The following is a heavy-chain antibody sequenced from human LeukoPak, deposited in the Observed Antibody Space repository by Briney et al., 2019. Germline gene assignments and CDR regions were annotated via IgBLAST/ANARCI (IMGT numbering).Heavy chain of an antibody. V-gene: IGHV3-23*01. CDR3: AKDAGGAWPFDY. D-gene: IGHD4-17*01. CDR1: GFAFSNTG. Sequence: QPGGSLRLSCAASGFAFSNTGMTWVRQAPGRGLEWASTISPTGEGTHYADSVKGRFTISRDNSKNTLSLEMNSLRADDTATYYCAKDAGGAWPFDYWGQGTRVIVSS. J-gene: IGHJ4*02. CDR2: ISPTGEGT.